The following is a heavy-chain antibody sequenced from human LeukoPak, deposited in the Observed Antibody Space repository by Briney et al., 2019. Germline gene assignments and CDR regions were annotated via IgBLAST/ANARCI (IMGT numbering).Heavy chain of an antibody. D-gene: IGHD3-16*01. CDR3: ARDAPGDISDGTAVNWFDP. CDR1: GYSISADYY. J-gene: IGHJ5*02. CDR2: MHYSGSA. V-gene: IGHV4-38-2*02. Sequence: SETLSLTCAVSGYSISADYYWGWIRQPPGKGLEWIGSMHYSGSAFYNPSLKSRVAISLDASQNHFSLNLNSVTAADTAVYYCARDAPGDISDGTAVNWFDPWGQGTLVTVSS.